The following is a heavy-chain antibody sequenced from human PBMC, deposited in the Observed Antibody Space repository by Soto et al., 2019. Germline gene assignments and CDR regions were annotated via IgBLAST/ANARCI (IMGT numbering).Heavy chain of an antibody. D-gene: IGHD1-7*01. Sequence: GGSLRLSCAASGFTVSSNYMSWVRQAPGKGLEWVSVIYSGGSTYYADSVKGRFTISRDNSKNTLYLQMNSLRAEDTAVYYCAREVTELNFDYWGQGTLVTVSS. J-gene: IGHJ4*02. V-gene: IGHV3-66*01. CDR3: AREVTELNFDY. CDR1: GFTVSSNY. CDR2: IYSGGST.